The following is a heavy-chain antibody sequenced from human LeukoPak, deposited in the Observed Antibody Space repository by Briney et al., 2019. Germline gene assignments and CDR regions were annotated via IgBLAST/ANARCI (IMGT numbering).Heavy chain of an antibody. CDR2: IYYSGSA. Sequence: PSDTLSLTCTVSGGSISSGGYYWSWIRQHPGKGLEWIVYIYYSGSAHYNPSLRSRVTLSVDTSKNQFSLKLSSVTAADTAVYYCARGGAPYYDSYWFDPWGQGTLVTVSS. J-gene: IGHJ5*02. V-gene: IGHV4-31*03. CDR1: GGSISSGGYY. CDR3: ARGGAPYYDSYWFDP. D-gene: IGHD3-22*01.